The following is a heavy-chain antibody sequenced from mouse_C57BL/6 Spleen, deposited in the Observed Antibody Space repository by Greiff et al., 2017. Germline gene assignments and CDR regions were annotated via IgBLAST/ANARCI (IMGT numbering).Heavy chain of an antibody. J-gene: IGHJ2*01. CDR2: IRNKANNHAT. CDR3: TRRYDYFLDY. CDR1: GFTFSDAW. Sequence: EVQLVESGGGLVQPGGSLKISCAASGFTFSDAWMDWVRQSPEKGLEWVAEIRNKANNHATYYAESVKGRFTISRDDSKSRVYLQMNSLRAEDTGMYYCTRRYDYFLDYWGQGTTLTVSS. D-gene: IGHD2-4*01. V-gene: IGHV6-6*01.